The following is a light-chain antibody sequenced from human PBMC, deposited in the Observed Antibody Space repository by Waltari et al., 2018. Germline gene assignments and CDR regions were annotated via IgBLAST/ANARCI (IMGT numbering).Light chain of an antibody. Sequence: SYVLTQPPSVSVAPGETARITCGGDNIGSYSVHWYQQKPRQAPVLVIFYDSDRTSGIPARFSGSNSGNTATLTITSVEAGDEARYYCQVWHPDIDPGVFGTGTEVTVL. CDR1: NIGSYS. V-gene: IGLV3-21*04. CDR3: QVWHPDIDPGV. J-gene: IGLJ1*01. CDR2: YDS.